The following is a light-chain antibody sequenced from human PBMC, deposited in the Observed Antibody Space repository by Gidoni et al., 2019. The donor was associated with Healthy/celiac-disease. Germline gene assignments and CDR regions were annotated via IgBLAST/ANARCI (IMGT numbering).Light chain of an antibody. CDR2: GAS. V-gene: IGKV3-15*01. CDR1: QSGSSN. Sequence: EIVMTQSPPTLSVSPGERAAITCRASQSGSSNLAWYQQKPGQAPRLLICGASTRATGIPTRFSGSGSGTEFTLTISSLQSEDFAFYYCQQYNNWPQTFGQGTKLEIK. CDR3: QQYNNWPQT. J-gene: IGKJ2*01.